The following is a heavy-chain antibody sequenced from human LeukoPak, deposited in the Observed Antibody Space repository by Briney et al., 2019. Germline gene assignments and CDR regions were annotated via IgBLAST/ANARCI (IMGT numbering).Heavy chain of an antibody. CDR3: SYYYDSSDDY. CDR1: GGTFSSYA. D-gene: IGHD3-22*01. V-gene: IGHV1-69*04. Sequence: ASVKVSCKASGGTFSSYAISWVRQAPGQGLEWMGRIIPILGIANYAQKFQGRVTITANKSTSTAYMELSSLRSEDTAAYYCSYYYDSSDDYWGQGTLVTVSS. J-gene: IGHJ4*02. CDR2: IIPILGIA.